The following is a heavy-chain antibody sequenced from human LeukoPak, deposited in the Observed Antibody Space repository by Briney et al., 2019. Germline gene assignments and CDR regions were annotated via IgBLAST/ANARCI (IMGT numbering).Heavy chain of an antibody. Sequence: PGGPLRLSCAASGFTLSDYYMTWIRQAPGKGLEWVSYISGVASDIHYGDSVKGRFTISRDNAKNSVYLQMNSLRVEDTAVYYCARGGAHGMDFWGQGTTVTVSS. D-gene: IGHD1-26*01. V-gene: IGHV3-11*01. CDR2: ISGVASDI. CDR3: ARGGAHGMDF. CDR1: GFTLSDYY. J-gene: IGHJ6*02.